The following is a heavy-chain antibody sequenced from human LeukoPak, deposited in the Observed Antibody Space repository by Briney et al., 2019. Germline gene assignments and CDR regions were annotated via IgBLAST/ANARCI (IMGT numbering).Heavy chain of an antibody. J-gene: IGHJ4*02. CDR3: AKEFGYCSSTSCFPFDY. Sequence: PGGSLRLSCAASGFTFSSYAMSWVRQAPGKGLEWVSAISGSGGSTYYADSVKGRFTISRDNSKNTLDLQMNSLRAEDMAVYYCAKEFGYCSSTSCFPFDYWGQGTPVTVSS. D-gene: IGHD2-2*03. CDR1: GFTFSSYA. CDR2: ISGSGGST. V-gene: IGHV3-23*01.